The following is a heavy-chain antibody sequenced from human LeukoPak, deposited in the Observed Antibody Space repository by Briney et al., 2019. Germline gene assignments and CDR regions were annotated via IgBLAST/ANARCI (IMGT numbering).Heavy chain of an antibody. CDR1: GYTFTSYA. V-gene: IGHV1-3*01. CDR2: INAGNGNT. Sequence: ASVKVPCKASGYTFTSYAMHWVRQAPGQRLEWMGWINAGNGNTKYSQKFQGRVTITRDTSASTAYMELSSLRSEDTAVYYCANWNDVYYYFDYWGQGTLVTVSS. J-gene: IGHJ4*02. CDR3: ANWNDVYYYFDY. D-gene: IGHD1-1*01.